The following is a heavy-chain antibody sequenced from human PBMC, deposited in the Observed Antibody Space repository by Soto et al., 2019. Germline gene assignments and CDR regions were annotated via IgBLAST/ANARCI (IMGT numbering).Heavy chain of an antibody. J-gene: IGHJ3*02. D-gene: IGHD1-26*01. V-gene: IGHV3-30-3*01. CDR1: GFTFSSCA. CDR3: ASSAHMAPGPDAFDI. Sequence: PXGSLRLTSHASGFTFSSCAMHWVRQAPGKGLEWVAVISYDGSNKYYADSVKGRFTISRDNSKNTLYLQMNSLRAEDTAVYYCASSAHMAPGPDAFDIWGQGTMVTVSS. CDR2: ISYDGSNK.